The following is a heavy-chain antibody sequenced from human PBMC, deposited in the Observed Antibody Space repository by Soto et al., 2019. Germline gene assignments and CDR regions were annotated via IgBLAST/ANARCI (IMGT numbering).Heavy chain of an antibody. CDR2: IYYSGST. D-gene: IGHD3-10*01. CDR3: ASTYGAGYFDS. CDR1: GGSISSYY. Sequence: NPSETLSLTCTVSGGSISSYYWSWIRQPPGKGLEWIGYIYYSGSTNYNPSLKSRVTISVDTSKNQFSLKLSSVTAADTAVYYCASTYGAGYFDSWRQGILVTVSS. V-gene: IGHV4-59*08. J-gene: IGHJ4*02.